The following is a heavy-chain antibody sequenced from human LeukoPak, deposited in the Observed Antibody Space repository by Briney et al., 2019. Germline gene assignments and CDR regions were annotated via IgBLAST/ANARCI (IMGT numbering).Heavy chain of an antibody. CDR2: IRYDGSNK. CDR3: AKDRTISLTFGDY. D-gene: IGHD3-3*01. J-gene: IGHJ4*02. CDR1: GFTFSSYG. Sequence: QAGGSLRLSCAASGFTFSSYGMHWVRQAPGKGLEWVAFIRYDGSNKYYADSVKGRFTISRDNSKNTLYLQMNSLRAEDTAVYYCAKDRTISLTFGDYWGQGTLVTVSS. V-gene: IGHV3-30*02.